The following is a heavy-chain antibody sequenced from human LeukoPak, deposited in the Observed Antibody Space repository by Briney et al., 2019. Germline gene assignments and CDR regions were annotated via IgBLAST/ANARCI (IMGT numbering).Heavy chain of an antibody. CDR2: ISGSGGGT. D-gene: IGHD2-15*01. CDR1: GFTFTSYA. Sequence: GGSLSLSCSASGFTFTSYAMHWVRQAPGKGLEWVSLISGSGGGTYYAESVKGRFTISRDNSKNTLYLQMSSLRAEDTAVYYCAKGGWLEYWGQGTLVTVSS. V-gene: IGHV3-23*01. J-gene: IGHJ4*02. CDR3: AKGGWLEY.